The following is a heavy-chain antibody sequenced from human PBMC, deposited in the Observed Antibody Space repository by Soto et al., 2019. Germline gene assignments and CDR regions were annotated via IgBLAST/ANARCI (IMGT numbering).Heavy chain of an antibody. J-gene: IGHJ6*04. D-gene: IGHD2-15*01. CDR1: GFTVSSKY. V-gene: IGHV3-66*01. CDR2: IQSGGPT. Sequence: EVQLVESGGGLVQPGGSLRLSCAASGFTVSSKYMSWVRQAPGKGLEWVSLIQSGGPTYYADSVKGRFTISRDTSENPAHLQMDSLSAEDTAVYYCARDDVLCDGGRCYGLPLAVWGTGTTVTVSS. CDR3: ARDDVLCDGGRCYGLPLAV.